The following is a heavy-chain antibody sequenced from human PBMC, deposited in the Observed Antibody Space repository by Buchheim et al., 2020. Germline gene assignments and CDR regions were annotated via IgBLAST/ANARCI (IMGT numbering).Heavy chain of an antibody. D-gene: IGHD3-22*01. V-gene: IGHV3-74*01. Sequence: EVQLVESGGGLVQPGGSLRLSCAASGFTFSSYWMHWVRQAPGKGLVWVSRINSDGSTTTYADSVKGRFTISRDNAKDTLYLQMNSLRAEDTAVYYCANFLRHYYDSSGYYYGDAFDIWGQGT. J-gene: IGHJ3*02. CDR3: ANFLRHYYDSSGYYYGDAFDI. CDR2: INSDGSTT. CDR1: GFTFSSYW.